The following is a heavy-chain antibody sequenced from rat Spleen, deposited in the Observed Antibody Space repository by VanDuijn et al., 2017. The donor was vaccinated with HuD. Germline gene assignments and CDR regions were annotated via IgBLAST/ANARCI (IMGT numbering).Heavy chain of an antibody. Sequence: EVQLVESGGGLVQPGRSLKLSCAASGFTFSDYGMAWVRQAPAKGLEWVATISYEGSSTYYRDSVKGRFTISRDNAKSTLSLQMDSLRSEDTATYYCARRHYGYTDYFDYWGQGVMVTVSS. CDR3: ARRHYGYTDYFDY. D-gene: IGHD1-9*01. CDR1: GFTFSDYG. CDR2: ISYEGSST. J-gene: IGHJ2*01. V-gene: IGHV5-29*01.